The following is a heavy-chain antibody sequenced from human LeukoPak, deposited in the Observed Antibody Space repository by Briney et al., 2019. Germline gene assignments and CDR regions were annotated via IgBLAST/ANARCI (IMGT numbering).Heavy chain of an antibody. CDR3: AKDAVAYLYYFDY. CDR1: GFTFSSYG. D-gene: IGHD2-15*01. Sequence: PGGSLRLSCAASGFTFSSYGMHWVRQAPGKGLEGVSVIWYDGSNKYYADSVKGRFTSSRDNSKNTLYPQMNSLRAEDTAVYYCAKDAVAYLYYFDYWGQGTLVTVSS. CDR2: IWYDGSNK. V-gene: IGHV3-33*06. J-gene: IGHJ4*02.